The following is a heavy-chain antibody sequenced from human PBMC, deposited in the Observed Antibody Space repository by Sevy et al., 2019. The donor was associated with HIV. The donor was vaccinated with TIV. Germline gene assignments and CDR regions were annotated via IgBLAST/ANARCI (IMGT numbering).Heavy chain of an antibody. V-gene: IGHV3-21*01. CDR3: ARAYSSSWYDY. D-gene: IGHD6-13*01. Sequence: GGSLRLSCAASGFTFNIYSMSGVRQAPGKGLEWVSSISSTSSNIYYADSLEGRFTISRDNAKNSLYLQMNSLRAEDTAVYYCARAYSSSWYDYWGQGTLVTVSS. CDR1: GFTFNIYS. J-gene: IGHJ4*02. CDR2: ISSTSSNI.